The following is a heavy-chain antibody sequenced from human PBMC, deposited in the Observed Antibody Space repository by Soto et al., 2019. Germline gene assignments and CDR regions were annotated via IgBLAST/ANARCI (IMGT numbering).Heavy chain of an antibody. CDR3: AREVGATLYYYGVDV. Sequence: GGSLRLSCAASGFTFTSYWMSWVRQAPGKGLEWVANINQDGSDKYFVDSVEGRFTISRDNAKNSLYLQMNTLRAEDTAVYYCAREVGATLYYYGVDVWGQGTTVTVSS. D-gene: IGHD3-10*01. CDR2: INQDGSDK. J-gene: IGHJ6*02. V-gene: IGHV3-7*03. CDR1: GFTFTSYW.